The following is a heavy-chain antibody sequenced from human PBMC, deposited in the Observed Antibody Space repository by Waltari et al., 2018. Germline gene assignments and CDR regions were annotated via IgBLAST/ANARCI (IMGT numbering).Heavy chain of an antibody. Sequence: QLQLQESGPGLVKPSETLSLTCTVSGGSISSSSYYWGWLRQPPGKGLEWIGSIYYSGSTYYNPSLKSRVTISVDTSKNQFSLKLSSVTAADTAVYYCARDSFLTTTNWFDPWGQGTLVTVSS. CDR2: IYYSGST. D-gene: IGHD4-17*01. CDR1: GGSISSSSYY. V-gene: IGHV4-39*07. J-gene: IGHJ5*02. CDR3: ARDSFLTTTNWFDP.